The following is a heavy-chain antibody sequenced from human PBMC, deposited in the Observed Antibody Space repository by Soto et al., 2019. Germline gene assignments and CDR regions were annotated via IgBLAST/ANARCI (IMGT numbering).Heavy chain of an antibody. J-gene: IGHJ5*02. Sequence: QVQLQESGPGLVKPSQTLSLTCTVSGGSISSCGYYWSWIRQHPGKGLEWIGYIYYSGSTYYNPSLKSRVTISVDTSKNQFSLKLSSVTAADTAVYYCARAKKGIAAAENWFDPWGHGTLVTVSS. CDR2: IYYSGST. CDR3: ARAKKGIAAAENWFDP. V-gene: IGHV4-31*03. D-gene: IGHD6-13*01. CDR1: GGSISSCGYY.